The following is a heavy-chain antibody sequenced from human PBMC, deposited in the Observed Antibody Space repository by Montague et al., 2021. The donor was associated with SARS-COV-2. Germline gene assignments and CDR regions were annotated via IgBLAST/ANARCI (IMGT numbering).Heavy chain of an antibody. CDR1: SGSITSSGYC. Sequence: SETLSLTCSVASGSITSSGYCWGWIRQPPGKELEWIGNIYYSGTTYYNPSLQSRGTISVDTSKNHLSLRLSSVTAADTAVYFCARGMIRGVTTPFDYWGQGSQVTVSS. D-gene: IGHD3-10*01. CDR2: IYYSGTT. J-gene: IGHJ4*02. V-gene: IGHV4-39*02. CDR3: ARGMIRGVTTPFDY.